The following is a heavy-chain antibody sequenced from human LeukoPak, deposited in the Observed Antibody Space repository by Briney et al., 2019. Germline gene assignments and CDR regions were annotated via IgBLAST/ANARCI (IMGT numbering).Heavy chain of an antibody. CDR1: GYTFTGYY. J-gene: IGHJ6*03. CDR2: INPNSGGT. CDR3: ARGDGLDGYKTYYYYYMDV. Sequence: ASVKVSCTASGYTFTGYYMHWVRQAPGQGLEWMGRINPNSGGTNYAQKFQGRVTMTRDTSISAAHMELSRLRSDDTAVDYCARGDGLDGYKTYYYYYMDVWGKGTTVTVSS. V-gene: IGHV1-2*06. D-gene: IGHD5-24*01.